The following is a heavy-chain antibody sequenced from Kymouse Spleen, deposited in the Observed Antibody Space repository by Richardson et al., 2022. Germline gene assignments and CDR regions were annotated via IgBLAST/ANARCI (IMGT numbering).Heavy chain of an antibody. D-gene: IGHD6-6*01. CDR1: GGSFSGYY. Sequence: QVQLQQWGAGLLKPSETLSLTCAVYGGSFSGYYWSWIRQPPGKGLEWIGEINHSGSTNYNPSLKSRVTISVDTSKNQFSLKLSSVTAADTAVYYCARGGDSSSNVYYYYYYGMDVWGQGTTVTVSS. V-gene: IGHV4-34*01. J-gene: IGHJ6*02. CDR2: INHSGST. CDR3: ARGGDSSSNVYYYYYYGMDV.